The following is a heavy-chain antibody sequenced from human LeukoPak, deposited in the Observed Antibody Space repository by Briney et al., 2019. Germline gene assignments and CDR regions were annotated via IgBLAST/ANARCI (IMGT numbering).Heavy chain of an antibody. J-gene: IGHJ3*02. CDR1: GYTFISYY. D-gene: IGHD4-17*01. CDR3: ARTPKSTTVTYAAFDI. Sequence: ASVKVSCKASGYTFISYYMHWVRQAPGQGLEWMGIINPSGGGTTYAQRFQGRVTMTMDTSTSTVYMELSSLISEDTAVYYCARTPKSTTVTYAAFDIWGQGTMVTVSS. V-gene: IGHV1-46*01. CDR2: INPSGGGT.